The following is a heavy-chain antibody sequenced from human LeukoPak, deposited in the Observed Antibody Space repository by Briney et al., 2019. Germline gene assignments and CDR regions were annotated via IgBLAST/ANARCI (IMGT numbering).Heavy chain of an antibody. CDR2: INHSGST. D-gene: IGHD3-9*01. CDR1: GGPFSGYY. CDR3: ARGRRSRLRYFDWLTSAFDI. V-gene: IGHV4-34*01. Sequence: KPSETLSLTCAVYGGPFSGYYWSWIRQPPGKGLEWIGEINHSGSTNYNPSLMSRVTISVDTSKNQFSLKLSSVTAADTAVYYCARGRRSRLRYFDWLTSAFDIWGQGTMVTVSS. J-gene: IGHJ3*02.